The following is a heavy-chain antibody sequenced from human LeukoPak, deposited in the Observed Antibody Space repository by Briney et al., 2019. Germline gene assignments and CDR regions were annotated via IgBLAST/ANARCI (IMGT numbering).Heavy chain of an antibody. D-gene: IGHD2-2*01. CDR2: IYYSGST. Sequence: SETLSLTCTVSGGSISSYYWSWIRQPPGKGLEWIGYIYYSGSTNYNPSLKSRVTISVDTSKNQFSLKLSSVTAADTAVYYCARGSGIVVVPAASSVAFDIWGQGTMVTVSS. CDR3: ARGSGIVVVPAASSVAFDI. J-gene: IGHJ3*02. V-gene: IGHV4-59*01. CDR1: GGSISSYY.